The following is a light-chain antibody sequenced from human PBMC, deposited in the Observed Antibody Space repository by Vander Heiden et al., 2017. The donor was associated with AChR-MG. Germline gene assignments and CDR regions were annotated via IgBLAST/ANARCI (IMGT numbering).Light chain of an antibody. CDR3: QEYNNWPPLYT. Sequence: EILMTQSPATLSVSPGERVTLSCTASQRVSAIFAWYQQKPGQPPRLLIYDASKRATGVPARFSASGSGTECTLTIISLQSEDFAIYFCQEYNNWPPLYTFGQGTKL. CDR1: QRVSAI. CDR2: DAS. V-gene: IGKV3-15*01. J-gene: IGKJ2*01.